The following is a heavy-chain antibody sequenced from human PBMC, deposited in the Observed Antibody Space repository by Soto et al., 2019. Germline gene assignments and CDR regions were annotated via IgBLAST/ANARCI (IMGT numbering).Heavy chain of an antibody. D-gene: IGHD3-22*01. Sequence: QVQLVESGGGVVQPGRSLRLPCAASGFTFSSYAMHWVRQAPGKGLEWVAVISYDGSNKYYADSVKGRFTISRDNSKNTLYLQMNSLRAEDTAVYYCARGPDSSGYSDYWGQGTLVTVSS. CDR1: GFTFSSYA. J-gene: IGHJ4*02. CDR3: ARGPDSSGYSDY. CDR2: ISYDGSNK. V-gene: IGHV3-30-3*01.